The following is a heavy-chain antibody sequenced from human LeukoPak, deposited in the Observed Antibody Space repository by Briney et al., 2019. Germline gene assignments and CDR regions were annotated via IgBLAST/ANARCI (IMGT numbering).Heavy chain of an antibody. J-gene: IGHJ6*03. CDR3: ARGQGSSYHYYYYYMDV. Sequence: SETLSLTCTVSGGSISSYYWSWIRQPAGKGLEWIGRIYTSGSTNYNPSLKSRVTISVDTSKNQFSLKLSSVTAADTAVYYCARGQGSSYHYYYYYMDVWGKETTVTVSS. D-gene: IGHD6-6*01. CDR1: GGSISSYY. CDR2: IYTSGST. V-gene: IGHV4-4*07.